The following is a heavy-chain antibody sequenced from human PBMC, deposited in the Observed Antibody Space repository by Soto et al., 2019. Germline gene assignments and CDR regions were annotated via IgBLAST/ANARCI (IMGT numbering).Heavy chain of an antibody. Sequence: ASVKVSCKASGGTFSSYAISWVRQAPGQGLEWMGGIIPIFGTANYAQKFQGRVTITADKSTSTAYMELSSLRSEDTAVYYCAIDSSGSDDAFDIWGQGTMVTVSS. V-gene: IGHV1-69*06. CDR3: AIDSSGSDDAFDI. CDR1: GGTFSSYA. CDR2: IIPIFGTA. J-gene: IGHJ3*02. D-gene: IGHD3-22*01.